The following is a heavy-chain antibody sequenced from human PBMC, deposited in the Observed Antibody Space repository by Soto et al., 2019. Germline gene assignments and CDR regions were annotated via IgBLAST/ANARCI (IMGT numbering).Heavy chain of an antibody. D-gene: IGHD2-15*01. CDR3: AKDRDDIGMVDAFEI. CDR1: GFTFSSYA. Sequence: EMQLLESGGDLVQPGGSLRLSCAASGFTFSSYAMTWVRQAPGKGLEYISAISGSGATTYYADSMKGRFTVSRDNSKNTLYLQMNSLRAEDTALYYCAKDRDDIGMVDAFEIWGQGTMVTVSS. CDR2: ISGSGATT. J-gene: IGHJ3*02. V-gene: IGHV3-23*01.